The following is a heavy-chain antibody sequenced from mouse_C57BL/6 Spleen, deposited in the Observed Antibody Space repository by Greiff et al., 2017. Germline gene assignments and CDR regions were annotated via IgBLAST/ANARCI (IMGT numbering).Heavy chain of an antibody. CDR2: FHPYNDDT. J-gene: IGHJ2*01. D-gene: IGHD3-2*02. V-gene: IGHV1-47*01. CDR3: ARRAAQGTVFDY. CDR1: GYTFTTYP. Sequence: VQRVESGAELVKPGASVKMSCKASGYTFTTYPIEWMKQNHGKSLEWIGNFHPYNDDTKYNEKFKGKATLTVEKSSSTVYLELSRLTSDDSAVYYCARRAAQGTVFDYWGQGTTLTVSS.